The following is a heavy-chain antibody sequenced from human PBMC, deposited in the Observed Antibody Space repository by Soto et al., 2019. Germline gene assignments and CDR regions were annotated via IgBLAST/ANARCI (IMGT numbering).Heavy chain of an antibody. CDR3: ARGGVLFPVVTAMKAWFDP. Sequence: QVQVVESGGGVVQPGRSLRLSCAASGFTLSTYAMHWVRQAPGKGLEWVAVISHDGRDNYYADSVKGRFTISRDNSKSTLSLQMNSLRAEDTAVYYCARGGVLFPVVTAMKAWFDPWGQGTLVTVSS. CDR2: ISHDGRDN. V-gene: IGHV3-30*04. CDR1: GFTLSTYA. J-gene: IGHJ5*02. D-gene: IGHD2-21*02.